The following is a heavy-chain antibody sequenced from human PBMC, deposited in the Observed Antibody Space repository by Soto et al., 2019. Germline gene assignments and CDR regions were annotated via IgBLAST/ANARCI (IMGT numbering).Heavy chain of an antibody. CDR2: IRSKANSYVT. D-gene: IGHD3-22*01. CDR3: TRSYDGIGFYGSAPIDY. Sequence: PGESLKISCVGSGFTFSGSVMHWVRQASGKGLEWVGRIRSKANSYVTEYSASVKGRFTISREDSERTAYLQMNSLKTEDTAVYYCTRSYDGIGFYGSAPIDYWGQGTLVTVSS. V-gene: IGHV3-73*01. CDR1: GFTFSGSV. J-gene: IGHJ4*02.